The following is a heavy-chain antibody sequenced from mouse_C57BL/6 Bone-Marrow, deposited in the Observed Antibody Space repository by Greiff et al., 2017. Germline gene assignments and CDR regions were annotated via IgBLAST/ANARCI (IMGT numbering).Heavy chain of an antibody. CDR3: ARPGRGFDY. CDR1: GFTFSSYG. CDR2: ISSGGSYT. Sequence: EVKLMESGGDLVKPGGSLKLSCAASGFTFSSYGLSWVRPTPDKRLEWVATISSGGSYTYYPDSVKGRFTISRDNAKNTLYLQMSSLKSEDTAMYYCARPGRGFDYWGQGTTLTVSS. D-gene: IGHD3-3*01. V-gene: IGHV5-6*01. J-gene: IGHJ2*01.